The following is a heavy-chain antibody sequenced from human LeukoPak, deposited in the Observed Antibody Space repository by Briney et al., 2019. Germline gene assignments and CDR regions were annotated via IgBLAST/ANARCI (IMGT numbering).Heavy chain of an antibody. Sequence: GGSLRLSCAASGFTFSSYSMNWVRQAPGKGPEWVSSISSSSSYIYYADSVKGRFTISRDNAKNSLYLQMNSLRAEDTAVYYCARAHYDILTGPNYFDYWGQGTLVTVSS. J-gene: IGHJ4*02. D-gene: IGHD3-9*01. CDR1: GFTFSSYS. V-gene: IGHV3-21*01. CDR3: ARAHYDILTGPNYFDY. CDR2: ISSSSSYI.